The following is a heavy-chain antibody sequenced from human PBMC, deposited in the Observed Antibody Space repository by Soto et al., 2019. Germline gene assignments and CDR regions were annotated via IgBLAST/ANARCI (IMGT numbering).Heavy chain of an antibody. Sequence: QVQLAQSGAEVKKPGASVKVSCKASGYTFTSYAMHWVRQAPGQRLEWMGWINAGNGNTKYSQKFQGRVTITRDTSASTAYMELSSLRSEDTAVYYCASSIVVVPAAVYYYYGMDVWGQGTTVTVSS. D-gene: IGHD2-2*01. CDR2: INAGNGNT. CDR1: GYTFTSYA. V-gene: IGHV1-3*01. J-gene: IGHJ6*02. CDR3: ASSIVVVPAAVYYYYGMDV.